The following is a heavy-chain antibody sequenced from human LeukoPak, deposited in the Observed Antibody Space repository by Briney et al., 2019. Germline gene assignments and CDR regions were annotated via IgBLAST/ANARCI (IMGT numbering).Heavy chain of an antibody. CDR1: GYTFTSYA. D-gene: IGHD2-21*02. Sequence: ASVKVSCMASGYTFTSYAMNWVRQAPGQGLEWMGWINTNTGNPTYAQGFTGRFVFSLDTSVGTAYLQISSLKAEDTAVYYCARDNCGGDCYGYYYYGMDVWGQGTTVTVSS. V-gene: IGHV7-4-1*02. J-gene: IGHJ6*02. CDR2: INTNTGNP. CDR3: ARDNCGGDCYGYYYYGMDV.